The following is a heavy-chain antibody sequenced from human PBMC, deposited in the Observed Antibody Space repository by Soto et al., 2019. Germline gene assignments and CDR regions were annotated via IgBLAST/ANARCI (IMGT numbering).Heavy chain of an antibody. CDR3: ARDPLLYDSDWYPNWFGP. CDR2: ITGYGATT. J-gene: IGHJ5*02. CDR1: GFIFNNYA. V-gene: IGHV3-23*01. D-gene: IGHD3-22*01. Sequence: EAQLLESGGGLVQPGGALRLSCSASGFIFNNYAMSWVRQAPGKGLEWVSGITGYGATTYYAESVKGRFTISRDNSKNTLYLQRSTRTAEDTAVYYCARDPLLYDSDWYPNWFGPWGQGKLVTVSS.